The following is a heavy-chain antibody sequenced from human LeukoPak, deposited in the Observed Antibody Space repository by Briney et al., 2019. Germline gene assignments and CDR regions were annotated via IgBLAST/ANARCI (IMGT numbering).Heavy chain of an antibody. CDR3: ASGRTDIVVVPATLRNYYFDY. D-gene: IGHD2-2*01. Sequence: SVKVSCKASGGTFSSYAISWVRQAPGQGLEWMGGIIPIFGTANYAQKFQGRVTITADKPTNTAYMELSSLRSEDTAVYYCASGRTDIVVVPATLRNYYFDYWGQGTLVTVSS. CDR2: IIPIFGTA. V-gene: IGHV1-69*06. J-gene: IGHJ4*02. CDR1: GGTFSSYA.